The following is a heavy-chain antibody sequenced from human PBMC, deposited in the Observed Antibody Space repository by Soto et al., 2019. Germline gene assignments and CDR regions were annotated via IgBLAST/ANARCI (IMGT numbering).Heavy chain of an antibody. CDR2: LSGSGGTT. Sequence: GESLKISCAASGFTFSSYAMSWVRQTPGKGLEWVSTLSGSGGTTYYADSVKGQFTISRDNSKSTLYLQMNSLRAEDTAVYYCAKDQGSSWYEIDYWGQGTLVTVSS. D-gene: IGHD6-13*01. V-gene: IGHV3-23*01. CDR3: AKDQGSSWYEIDY. J-gene: IGHJ4*02. CDR1: GFTFSSYA.